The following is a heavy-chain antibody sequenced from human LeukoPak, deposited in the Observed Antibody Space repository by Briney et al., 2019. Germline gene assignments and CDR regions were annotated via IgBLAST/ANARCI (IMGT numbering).Heavy chain of an antibody. CDR2: INPNSGGT. D-gene: IGHD5-18*01. CDR1: GYTFTGYY. J-gene: IGHJ4*02. Sequence: ASVKVSCKASGYTFTGYYMHWVRQAPGQGLEWMGWINPNSGGTNYAQKFQGRVTMTRDTSISTAYMELSRLRSDDMAVYYCARDNRYSYGFDYWGQGTLVTVSS. V-gene: IGHV1-2*02. CDR3: ARDNRYSYGFDY.